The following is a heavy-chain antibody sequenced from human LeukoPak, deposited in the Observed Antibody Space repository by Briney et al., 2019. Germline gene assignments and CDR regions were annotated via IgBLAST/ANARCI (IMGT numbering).Heavy chain of an antibody. CDR1: GFIDSSNY. CDR3: ASSIDRDSSGYARPPGY. Sequence: GGSLRLTRSACGFIDSSNYRSWLRQARGRGLAWVSVIYTADVTCCADGTTFYAENVKGRFTISRDNSKNTMYLQMNRLRGDDTAVYYCASSIDRDSSGYARPPGYWGQGTLVTVSS. J-gene: IGHJ4*02. V-gene: IGHV3-53*05. D-gene: IGHD3-22*01. CDR2: IYTADVTCCADGTT.